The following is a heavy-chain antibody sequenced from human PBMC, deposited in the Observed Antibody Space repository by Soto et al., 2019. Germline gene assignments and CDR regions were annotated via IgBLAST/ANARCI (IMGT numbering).Heavy chain of an antibody. J-gene: IGHJ3*02. CDR1: GGTFSSYA. CDR2: IIPIFGTA. Sequence: SVKVSCKASGGTFSSYAISWVRQAPGQGLEWMGGIIPIFGTANYAQKLQGRVTMTTDTSTSTAYMELRSLRSDDTAVYYCARDRSIDFWSGYWNDAFEIWGQGTMVTVSS. V-gene: IGHV1-69*05. D-gene: IGHD3-3*01. CDR3: ARDRSIDFWSGYWNDAFEI.